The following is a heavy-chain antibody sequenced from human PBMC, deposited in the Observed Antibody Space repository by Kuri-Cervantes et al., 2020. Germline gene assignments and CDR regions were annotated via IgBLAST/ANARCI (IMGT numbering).Heavy chain of an antibody. CDR3: ARRGRDYYYYYMDV. J-gene: IGHJ6*03. V-gene: IGHV4-59*08. CDR1: GGSISSYY. CDR2: IYYSGST. Sequence: SETLSLTCTVSGGSISSYYWSWIRQPPGKGLEWIGYIYYSGSTNYNPSLKSRVTISVDTSKNQFSLKLSSVTAADTAVYYCARRGRDYYYYYMDVWGKGTTVTVSS.